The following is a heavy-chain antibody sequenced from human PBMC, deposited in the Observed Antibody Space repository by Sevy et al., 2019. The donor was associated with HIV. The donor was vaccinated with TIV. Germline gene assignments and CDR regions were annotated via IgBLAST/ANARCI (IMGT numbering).Heavy chain of an antibody. J-gene: IGHJ4*02. CDR1: GFTFSSYA. Sequence: GGSLRLSCAASGFTFSSYAMSWVRHAPGKGLEWVSAISGSGGSTYYADSVKGRFTISRDNSKNTLYLQMNSLRAEDTAVYYCAKVNRIAAAGNPPFDYWGQGTLVTVSS. CDR2: ISGSGGST. V-gene: IGHV3-23*01. CDR3: AKVNRIAAAGNPPFDY. D-gene: IGHD6-13*01.